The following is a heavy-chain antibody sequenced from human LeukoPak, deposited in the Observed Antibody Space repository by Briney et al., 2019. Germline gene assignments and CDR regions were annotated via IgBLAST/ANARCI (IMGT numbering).Heavy chain of an antibody. CDR3: ARSTGPIDY. J-gene: IGHJ4*02. V-gene: IGHV6-1*01. Sequence: SQTLSLTCAISGDIVSSNSAAWNWITQSPSRGLEWLGRTYYRSKWYTYYAASVKSRIAINRDTSKNQFSLQLNSVTPEDTAVYYCARSTGPIDYWGQGTLVTVSS. CDR1: GDIVSSNSAA. D-gene: IGHD1-1*01. CDR2: TYYRSKWYT.